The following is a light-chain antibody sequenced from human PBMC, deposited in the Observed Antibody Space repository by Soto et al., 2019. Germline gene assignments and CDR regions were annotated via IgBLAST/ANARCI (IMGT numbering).Light chain of an antibody. Sequence: DIQMTQSPSTVSASVGDRVTITCRASQNIGNWLAWYQQKPGKTPDLLIYDASSLESGVPLRCSGSGSGTEFTLPISSLQTDDSATYYCQQYNDEPWTFGQATKVEIK. CDR2: DAS. CDR1: QNIGNW. V-gene: IGKV1-5*01. CDR3: QQYNDEPWT. J-gene: IGKJ1*01.